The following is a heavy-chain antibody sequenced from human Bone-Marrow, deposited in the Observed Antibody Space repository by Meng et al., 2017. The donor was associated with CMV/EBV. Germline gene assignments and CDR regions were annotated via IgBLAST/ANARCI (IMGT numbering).Heavy chain of an antibody. J-gene: IGHJ4*02. CDR1: GDYY. CDR2: IYYSGST. D-gene: IGHD3-16*01. Sequence: GDYYWSCIRQPPGKGLEWIGYIYYSGSTYYNPSLKSRVTISVDTSKNQFSLKLSSVTAADTAVYYCARTSRDYDYVWGSYLPAKIDYWGQGILVTVSS. CDR3: ARTSRDYDYVWGSYLPAKIDY. V-gene: IGHV4-30-4*01.